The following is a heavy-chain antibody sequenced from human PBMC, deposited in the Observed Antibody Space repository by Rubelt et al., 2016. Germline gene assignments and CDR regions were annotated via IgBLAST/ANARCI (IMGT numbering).Heavy chain of an antibody. V-gene: IGHV3-66*01. D-gene: IGHD6-19*01. Sequence: GRGLVQPGGSLRLSCAASGFTVSSNYMNWVRQAPGKGLEWVSVIYSGGSTYYADSVKGRFTLSRDNSQNTVHLQMNNLRVEDTAVYYCAMGRLNYWGQGTLVTVSS. CDR1: GFTVSSNY. CDR3: AMGRLNY. CDR2: IYSGGST. J-gene: IGHJ4*02.